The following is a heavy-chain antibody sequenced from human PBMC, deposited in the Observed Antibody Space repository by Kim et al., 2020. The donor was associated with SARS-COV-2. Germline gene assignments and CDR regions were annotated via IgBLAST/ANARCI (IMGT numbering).Heavy chain of an antibody. J-gene: IGHJ3*02. CDR3: ARPYYDSSGYHAFDI. V-gene: IGHV3-30*04. CDR2: ISYDGSNK. Sequence: GGSLRLSCAASGFTFSSYAMHWVRQAPGKGLEWVAVISYDGSNKYYADSVKGRFTISRDKSKNTLYLQMNSLRAEDTAVYYCARPYYDSSGYHAFDIWGQGTMVTVSS. D-gene: IGHD3-22*01. CDR1: GFTFSSYA.